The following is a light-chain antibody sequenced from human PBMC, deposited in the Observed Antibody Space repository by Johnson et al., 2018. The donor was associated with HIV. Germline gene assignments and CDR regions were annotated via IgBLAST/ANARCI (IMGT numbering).Light chain of an antibody. V-gene: IGLV1-51*02. Sequence: QSVLTQPPSVSAAPGQKVTISCSGSSSNIGNNYVSWYQQLPGTAPKLLIYENHKRPSGIPDRFSGSKSGTSATLGITGLQTGDDADYYCGTWDSSLSAYVFGTGTKVTVL. CDR3: GTWDSSLSAYV. CDR2: ENH. CDR1: SSNIGNNY. J-gene: IGLJ1*01.